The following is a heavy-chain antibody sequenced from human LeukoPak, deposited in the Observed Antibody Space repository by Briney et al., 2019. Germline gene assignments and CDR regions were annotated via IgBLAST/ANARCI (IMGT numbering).Heavy chain of an antibody. V-gene: IGHV3-23*01. J-gene: IGHJ4*02. CDR1: GFTFSSYW. CDR2: ISDGGDTT. CDR3: AKTQGFFDH. Sequence: GGSLRLSCAASGFTFSSYWMSWVRQAPGKGLEWVTGISDGGDTTYDAGSVKDRFTVSRDNSENILYLQMNSLRAEDTAIYYCAKTQGFFDHWGQGSLVTVSS.